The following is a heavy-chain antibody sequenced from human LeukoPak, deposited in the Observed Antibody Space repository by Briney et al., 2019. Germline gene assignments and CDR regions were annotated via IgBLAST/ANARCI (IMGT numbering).Heavy chain of an antibody. V-gene: IGHV1-18*01. J-gene: IGHJ6*03. D-gene: IGHD2-2*01. CDR1: GYTFTSYG. CDR3: ARDGDCSTTSRYEYYHYYLDV. CDR2: ISGYNGKT. Sequence: GASVKVSCKASGYTFTSYGISWVRQAPGQGLEWMGWISGYNGKTNYVQKFQGRVTMTTDTSTNTAYMELRSLRSDDTAVYYCARDGDCSTTSRYEYYHYYLDVWGKGTTVTVSS.